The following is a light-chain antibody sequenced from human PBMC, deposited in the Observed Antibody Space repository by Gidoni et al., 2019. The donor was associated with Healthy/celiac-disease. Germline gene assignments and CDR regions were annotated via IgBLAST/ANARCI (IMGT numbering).Light chain of an antibody. CDR3: QQYGSSPGT. V-gene: IGKV3-20*01. CDR2: GAS. Sequence: IVLTQFPGTLSLSPGEKATRSCRASQSVSSSYLAWYQQKPGQAPRLLIYGASSRATGIPDRFSGSGSGTDFTLTSSRLEPEDFAVYYCQQYGSSPGTFGQXTKLEIK. CDR1: QSVSSSY. J-gene: IGKJ2*01.